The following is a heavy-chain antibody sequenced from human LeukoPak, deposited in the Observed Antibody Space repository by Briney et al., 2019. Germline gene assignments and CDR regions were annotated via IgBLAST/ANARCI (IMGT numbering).Heavy chain of an antibody. Sequence: PGGSLRLSCAASGFTPSSSAMSWVRQAPGKGLEWVSAISDSGGSTYYADSVKGRFTISRDNSKNTLYLQINGLRAEDTAVYYCAKEVWFGELLSLDYWGQGTLVTVSS. CDR1: GFTPSSSA. CDR2: ISDSGGST. V-gene: IGHV3-23*01. CDR3: AKEVWFGELLSLDY. J-gene: IGHJ4*02. D-gene: IGHD3-10*01.